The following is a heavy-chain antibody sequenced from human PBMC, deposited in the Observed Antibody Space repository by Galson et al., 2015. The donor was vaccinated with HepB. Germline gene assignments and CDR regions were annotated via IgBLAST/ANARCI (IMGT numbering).Heavy chain of an antibody. J-gene: IGHJ4*02. D-gene: IGHD3-16*01. CDR3: ARGLWRRGGDY. V-gene: IGHV3-13*01. CDR2: IGTAGDT. Sequence: SLRLSCAASGFTFSSYDMHWVRQATGKGLEWVSAIGTAGDTYYPGSVKGRFTISRENAKNSLYLQMNSLRAGDAAVYYCARGLWRRGGDYWGQGTLVTVSS. CDR1: GFTFSSYD.